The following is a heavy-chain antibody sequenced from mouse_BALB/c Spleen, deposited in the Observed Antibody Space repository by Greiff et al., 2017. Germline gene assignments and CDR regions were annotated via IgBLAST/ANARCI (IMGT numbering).Heavy chain of an antibody. J-gene: IGHJ4*01. CDR2: LSSGSSTI. CDR3: ARSKDYYGSSGYAMDY. V-gene: IGHV5-17*02. CDR1: GFTFSRFG. D-gene: IGHD1-1*01. Sequence: EVKLVESGGGLVQPGGSRKLSCAASGFTFSRFGMHWVRQAPEKGLEWVAYLSSGSSTIYYAEPVKGRFTISRDNPKNTLFLQMTSLRSEDTAMYYFARSKDYYGSSGYAMDYWGQGTSVTVSS.